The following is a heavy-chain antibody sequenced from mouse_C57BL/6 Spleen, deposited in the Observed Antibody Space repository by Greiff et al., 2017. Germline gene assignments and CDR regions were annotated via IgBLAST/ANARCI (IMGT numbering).Heavy chain of an antibody. CDR2: IYPGSGST. Sequence: QVQLQQSGAELVKPGASVKMSCKASGYTFTSYWITWVKQRPGQGLEWIGDIYPGSGSTNYNEKFKSKATLTVDTSSSTAYMQLSSLTSEDSAVYYCARDIYDGYYSAYWGQGTLVTVSA. CDR3: ARDIYDGYYSAY. J-gene: IGHJ3*01. D-gene: IGHD2-3*01. V-gene: IGHV1-55*01. CDR1: GYTFTSYW.